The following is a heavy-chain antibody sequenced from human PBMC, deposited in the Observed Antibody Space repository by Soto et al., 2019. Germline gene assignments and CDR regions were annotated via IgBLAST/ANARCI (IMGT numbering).Heavy chain of an antibody. J-gene: IGHJ3*02. CDR1: GYSFTIYW. D-gene: IGHD3-22*01. V-gene: IGHV5-51*01. CDR2: IYPGDSDT. CDR3: ARPTSAYPNDAFDI. Sequence: GESLKISCKGSGYSFTIYWIGWVRQMPGKGLEWMGIIYPGDSDTRYSPSFQGQVTISADKSIRTAYLQWSSLKASDTAMYFCARPTSAYPNDAFDIWGQGAMVTVSS.